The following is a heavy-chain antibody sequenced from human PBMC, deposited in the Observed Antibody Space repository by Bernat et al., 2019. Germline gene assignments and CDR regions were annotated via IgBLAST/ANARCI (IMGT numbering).Heavy chain of an antibody. Sequence: EVQLVESGGGLVQPGGSLRLSCAASGFTFSSYWMSWVRQAPGKGLEWVANIKQDGSEKYYVDSVKGRFTISRDNAKNSLYLQMNSLRAEDTAVYYCASLRILTGYYGMDVWGQGTTVTVSS. CDR2: IKQDGSEK. CDR3: ASLRILTGYYGMDV. V-gene: IGHV3-7*03. J-gene: IGHJ6*02. D-gene: IGHD3-9*01. CDR1: GFTFSSYW.